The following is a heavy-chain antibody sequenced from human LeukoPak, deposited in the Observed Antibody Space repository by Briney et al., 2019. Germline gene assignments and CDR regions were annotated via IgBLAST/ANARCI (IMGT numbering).Heavy chain of an antibody. J-gene: IGHJ3*02. CDR1: GFTFSNYG. CDR3: AKSRLSGINDAFDI. V-gene: IGHV3-23*01. D-gene: IGHD3-3*01. Sequence: GGSLRLSCAASGFTFSNYGMSWVRQAPGKGLEWVSAISGSGVITFYADSVKGRFTISRDNSKNTLYLQMNSLRTEDTALYYCAKSRLSGINDAFDIWGQGTMVTVSS. CDR2: ISGSGVIT.